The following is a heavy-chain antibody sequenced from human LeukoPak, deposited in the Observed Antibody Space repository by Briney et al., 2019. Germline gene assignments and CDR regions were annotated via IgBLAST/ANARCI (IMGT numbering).Heavy chain of an antibody. Sequence: GGSLRLSCAASGFTFSSYEMNWVRQAPGKGLEWVSYISSSGSTIYYADSVKGRFTISRDNAKNSLYLQMNSLRAEDTAVYYCASLYYDSSGYYLSYFDYWGQGTLVTVPS. CDR2: ISSSGSTI. D-gene: IGHD3-22*01. J-gene: IGHJ4*02. CDR1: GFTFSSYE. CDR3: ASLYYDSSGYYLSYFDY. V-gene: IGHV3-48*03.